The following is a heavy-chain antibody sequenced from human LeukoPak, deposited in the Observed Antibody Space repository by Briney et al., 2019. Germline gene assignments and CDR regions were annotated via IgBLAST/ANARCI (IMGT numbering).Heavy chain of an antibody. CDR3: AIHPSNSSGYFSY. CDR1: GYTFSSCA. CDR2: IDTKTGNP. V-gene: IGHV7-4-1*02. J-gene: IGHJ4*02. Sequence: ASVKVSCKASGYTFSSCAINWVRQAPGQGLEYMGWIDTKTGNPTYAQGFTGRFVFSLDTSVSTAYLQISSLKAEDTAVYYCAIHPSNSSGYFSYWGQGALVTVSS. D-gene: IGHD3-22*01.